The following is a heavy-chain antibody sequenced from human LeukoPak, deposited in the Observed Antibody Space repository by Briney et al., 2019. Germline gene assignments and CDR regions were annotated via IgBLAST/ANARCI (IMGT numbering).Heavy chain of an antibody. J-gene: IGHJ4*02. D-gene: IGHD2-21*01. CDR2: ISYDGSNK. CDR3: AKGRGGVIQSVYFDY. V-gene: IGHV3-30*18. CDR1: GFTFSSYG. Sequence: GGSLRLSCAASGFTFSSYGMHWVRQAPGKGLEWVAVISYDGSNKYYADSVKGRFTISRDNSKNTLYLQMNSLRAEDTAVYYCAKGRGGVIQSVYFDYWGQGTLVTVSS.